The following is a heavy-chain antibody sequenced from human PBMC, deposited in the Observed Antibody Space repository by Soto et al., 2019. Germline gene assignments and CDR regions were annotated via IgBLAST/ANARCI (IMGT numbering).Heavy chain of an antibody. CDR2: IIPIFGTA. V-gene: IGHV1-69*13. CDR1: GGTFSSYA. CDR3: ARDLDGITIFGVGYYGMDV. J-gene: IGHJ6*02. D-gene: IGHD3-3*01. Sequence: GASVKVSCKASGGTFSSYAISWVRQAPGQGLEWMGGIIPIFGTANYAQKFQGRVTITADESTSTAYMELSSLRSEDTAVYYCARDLDGITIFGVGYYGMDVWGQGTTVTVSS.